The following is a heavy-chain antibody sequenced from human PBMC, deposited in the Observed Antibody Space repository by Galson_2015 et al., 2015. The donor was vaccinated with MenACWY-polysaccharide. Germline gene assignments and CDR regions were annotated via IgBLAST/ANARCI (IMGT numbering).Heavy chain of an antibody. Sequence: LRLSCAASGLTFSSSAMSWVRQAPGKGLEWVSEISGRGSNTYYADSVKGRFTISRDNSKNTLFLQMNTLRAEDTAIYFCAKLRGSDWRDFDYWGQGTLVTVSS. CDR1: GLTFSSSA. CDR2: ISGRGSNT. J-gene: IGHJ4*02. D-gene: IGHD6-19*01. CDR3: AKLRGSDWRDFDY. V-gene: IGHV3-23*01.